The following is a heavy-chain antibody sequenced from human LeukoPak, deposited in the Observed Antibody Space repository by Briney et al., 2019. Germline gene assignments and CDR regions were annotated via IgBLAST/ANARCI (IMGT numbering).Heavy chain of an antibody. J-gene: IGHJ6*03. D-gene: IGHD1-14*01. Sequence: SETLSLTCAVYGGSFSGYYWSWIRQPPGKGLEWIGEINHSGSTNYNPSLKSRVTIPVDTSKNQFSLKLSSVTAADTAVYYCARANLYGYYYMDVWGKGTTVTVSS. CDR3: ARANLYGYYYMDV. V-gene: IGHV4-34*01. CDR1: GGSFSGYY. CDR2: INHSGST.